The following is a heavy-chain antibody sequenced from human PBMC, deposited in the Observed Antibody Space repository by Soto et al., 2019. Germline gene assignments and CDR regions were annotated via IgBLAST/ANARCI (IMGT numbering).Heavy chain of an antibody. J-gene: IGHJ4*02. D-gene: IGHD3-3*01. V-gene: IGHV1-3*01. CDR1: GYSFKNYA. CDR3: ARDDRTISGAVTLDY. CDR2: SNEGSGNT. Sequence: QVQLVQSGPEVKRPGASVRISCRTAGYSFKNYAIHCVRQAPAKKLERMGWSNEGSGNTRYSHKFQGRMSIARDTSASTSYLDLRRLTSEDTAVYFCARDDRTISGAVTLDYWGPGTLVTVSS.